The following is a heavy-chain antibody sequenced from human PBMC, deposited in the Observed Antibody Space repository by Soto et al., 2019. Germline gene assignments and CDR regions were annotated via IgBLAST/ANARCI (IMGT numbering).Heavy chain of an antibody. CDR1: GGSFSGYY. J-gene: IGHJ4*02. CDR3: ARGRIWLLWFGESDGFDY. CDR2: INHSGST. D-gene: IGHD3-10*01. V-gene: IGHV4-34*01. Sequence: PSETLSLTCTVSGGSFSGYYWSWIRQPPGKGLGWIGEINHSGSTNYNPSLKSRVTISVDTSKNQFSLKLSSVTAADTAVYYCARGRIWLLWFGESDGFDYWGQGTLVTVSS.